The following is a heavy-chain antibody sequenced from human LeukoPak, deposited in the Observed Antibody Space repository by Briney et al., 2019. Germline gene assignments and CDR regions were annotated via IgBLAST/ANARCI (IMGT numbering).Heavy chain of an antibody. CDR2: ISWDGGST. V-gene: IGHV3-43*01. D-gene: IGHD2-2*02. J-gene: IGHJ4*02. CDR1: GFTFDDYT. Sequence: PGGSLRLSCAASGFTFDDYTMHWVRQAPGKGLEWVSLISWDGGSTYYADSVKGRFTISRDNSKNSLYLQMNSLRTEDTALYYCAKGEIGVPAAIWKYYFDYWGQGTLVTVSS. CDR3: AKGEIGVPAAIWKYYFDY.